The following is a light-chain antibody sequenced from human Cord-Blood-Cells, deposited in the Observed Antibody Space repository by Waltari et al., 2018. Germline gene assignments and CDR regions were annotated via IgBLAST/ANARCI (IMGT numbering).Light chain of an antibody. Sequence: QSALTQPASLSGSPGQSITLSCPGTSSHVVSYTLVSRYQPHPGKAPKLMIYEGSKRPSGVSNRFSGSKSGNTASLTIAGLQAEDEADYYCCSYAGSSTWVFGGGTKLTVL. V-gene: IGLV2-23*01. J-gene: IGLJ3*02. CDR1: SSHVVSYTL. CDR3: CSYAGSSTWV. CDR2: EGS.